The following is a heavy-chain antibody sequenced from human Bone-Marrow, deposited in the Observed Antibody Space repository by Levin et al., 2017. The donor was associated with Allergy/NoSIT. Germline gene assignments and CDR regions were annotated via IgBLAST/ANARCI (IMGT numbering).Heavy chain of an antibody. D-gene: IGHD3-10*01. CDR3: AKDLYGAGNLFIGERFDY. J-gene: IGHJ4*02. CDR2: ISGSGCTT. CDR1: GFSFDSHA. V-gene: IGHV3-23*01. Sequence: PGGSLRLSCVASGFSFDSHAMNWVRQSPGKGLEWVSAISGSGCTTYYGDFVKGRFTISRDNSKNTLYLPMHSLRAEDRAVYYCAKDLYGAGNLFIGERFDYWGQGTLVTVSS.